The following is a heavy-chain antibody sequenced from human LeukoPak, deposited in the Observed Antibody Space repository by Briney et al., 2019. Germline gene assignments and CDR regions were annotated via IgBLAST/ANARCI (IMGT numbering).Heavy chain of an antibody. J-gene: IGHJ5*02. V-gene: IGHV4-39*07. Sequence: SETLSLTCTVSGGSISSSSYYWGWIRQPPGKGLEWIGSIYYSGSTYYNPSLKSRVTISVDTSKNQFSLKLSSVTAADTAVYYCARWYCSGDSCYNSNWFDPWGQGTLVTVSS. CDR2: IYYSGST. D-gene: IGHD2-15*01. CDR1: GGSISSSSYY. CDR3: ARWYCSGDSCYNSNWFDP.